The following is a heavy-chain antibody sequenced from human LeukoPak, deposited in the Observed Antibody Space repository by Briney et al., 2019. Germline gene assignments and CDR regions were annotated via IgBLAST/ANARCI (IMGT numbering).Heavy chain of an antibody. J-gene: IGHJ4*02. Sequence: ASVKASYKASGGTFSTYPITWVRQAPGQGLEWMGTFIPSFATANYAQTFQGRLTFTADKSTPTAYMDLSSLRCEDTAVYFFSRGLTPFAEIATVGGYWGQGTLVTVSS. CDR2: FIPSFATA. D-gene: IGHD5-24*01. CDR1: GGTFSTYP. CDR3: SRGLTPFAEIATVGGY. V-gene: IGHV1-69*06.